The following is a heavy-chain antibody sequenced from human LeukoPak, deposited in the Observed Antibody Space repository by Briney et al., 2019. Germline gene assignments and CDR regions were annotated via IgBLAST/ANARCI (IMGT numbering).Heavy chain of an antibody. CDR3: ARVKDPGGYYYYYYMDV. Sequence: SETLSLTCAVYGGSFSGYYWSWIRQPPGKGLEWIGEINDSGSTKYNPSLKSRVTISIDTSKNQFSLKVTSVTAADTAVYYCARVKDPGGYYYYYYMDVWGKGTTVTVSS. CDR2: INDSGST. D-gene: IGHD3-16*01. CDR1: GGSFSGYY. V-gene: IGHV4-34*01. J-gene: IGHJ6*03.